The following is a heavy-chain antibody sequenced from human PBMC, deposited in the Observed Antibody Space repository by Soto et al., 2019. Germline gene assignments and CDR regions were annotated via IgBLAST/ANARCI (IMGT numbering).Heavy chain of an antibody. CDR1: GFTFSSYS. CDR2: ISSSSSTI. J-gene: IGHJ4*02. CDR3: ARVVRYPPRFDY. Sequence: EVQLVESGGGLVQPGGSLRLSCAASGFTFSSYSMKWVRQAPGKGLEWVSYISSSSSTIYYADSVKGRFTISRYNAKNSLYPQMNSLRAADTAVYYCARVVRYPPRFDYWGQGTLATVS. V-gene: IGHV3-48*01. D-gene: IGHD3-9*01.